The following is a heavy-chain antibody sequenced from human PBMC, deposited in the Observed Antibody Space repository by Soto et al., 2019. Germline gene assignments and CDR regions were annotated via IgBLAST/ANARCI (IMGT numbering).Heavy chain of an antibody. CDR3: ARLYNYGNYYFDY. CDR1: GDSISSGGHY. J-gene: IGHJ4*02. Sequence: SETLSLTCTVSGDSISSGGHYWSWIRQVPGRGLEWLGYVYYTGSGYYSPSLKSRLTMSVDTSNNQFSLTLSSVTPADTAVYFCARLYNYGNYYFDYWGQGTLVTVSS. D-gene: IGHD3-10*01. V-gene: IGHV4-31*03. CDR2: VYYTGSG.